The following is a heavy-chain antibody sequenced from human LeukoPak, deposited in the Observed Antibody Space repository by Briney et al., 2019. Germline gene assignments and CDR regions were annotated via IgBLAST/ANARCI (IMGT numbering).Heavy chain of an antibody. Sequence: GGSLTLSCAASGFTFSAYWMHWVRQVPGKGLVWVSRIHREGTTTIYAHSVKGRFTISRDNGKNTLYLHMNSLRADDTAVYYCARDSDWLLFDYWGQGTLVTVSS. J-gene: IGHJ4*02. CDR2: IHREGTTT. D-gene: IGHD3-9*01. CDR1: GFTFSAYW. CDR3: ARDSDWLLFDY. V-gene: IGHV3-74*01.